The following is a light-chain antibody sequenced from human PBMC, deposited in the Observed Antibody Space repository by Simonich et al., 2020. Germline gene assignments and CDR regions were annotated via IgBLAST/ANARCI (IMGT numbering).Light chain of an antibody. J-gene: IGLJ2*01. CDR2: EGS. Sequence: QSALTQPASVSGSPGQSITISCTGTSSDVGGYNLVSWSQQHPGKAPKLMIYEGSKRPSGVSNRFSGSKSGNTASLTISGLQAEDEADYYCCSYAGSSTVVFGGGTKLTVL. CDR1: SSDVGGYNL. V-gene: IGLV2-23*01. CDR3: CSYAGSSTVV.